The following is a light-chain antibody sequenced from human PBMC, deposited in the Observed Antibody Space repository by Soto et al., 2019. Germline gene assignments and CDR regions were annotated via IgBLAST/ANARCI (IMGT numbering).Light chain of an antibody. CDR3: QQYYNWPRT. Sequence: EIVMTQSPATLSVSPGERAALSCRASQSVSSNLAWYQQKPGQAPRLLIYGASTRATGIPARFIGSGSGTEFTLTISSLQSEDFAVYYCQQYYNWPRTFGQGTRVEVK. J-gene: IGKJ1*01. CDR1: QSVSSN. V-gene: IGKV3-15*01. CDR2: GAS.